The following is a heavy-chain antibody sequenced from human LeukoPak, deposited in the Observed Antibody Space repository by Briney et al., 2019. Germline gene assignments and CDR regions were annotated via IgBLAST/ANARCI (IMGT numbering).Heavy chain of an antibody. J-gene: IGHJ4*02. V-gene: IGHV4-39*07. CDR2: IYYSGST. Sequence: SETLSLTCTVSGGSISSYYWSWIRQPPGEGLEWIGSIYYSGSTYYNPSLKSRVTISVDTSKNQFSLKLSSVTAADTAVYYCARGRVGSGWFYWGQGTLVTVSS. D-gene: IGHD6-19*01. CDR1: GGSISSYY. CDR3: ARGRVGSGWFY.